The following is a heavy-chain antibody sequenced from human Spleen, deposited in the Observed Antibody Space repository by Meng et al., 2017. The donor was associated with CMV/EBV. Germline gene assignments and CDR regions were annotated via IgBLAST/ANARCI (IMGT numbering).Heavy chain of an antibody. V-gene: IGHV3-23*01. J-gene: IGHJ4*02. CDR3: AKLLEIGYCSVTSCYTGDY. CDR1: GFTFSSYA. D-gene: IGHD2-2*02. CDR2: ISGSGGST. Sequence: GGSLRLSCAASGFTFSSYAMSWVRQAPGKGLEWVSAISGSGGSTYYADSVKGRFTISRDNSKNTLYLQMSSLRAEDTAVYYCAKLLEIGYCSVTSCYTGDYWGQGTLVTVSS.